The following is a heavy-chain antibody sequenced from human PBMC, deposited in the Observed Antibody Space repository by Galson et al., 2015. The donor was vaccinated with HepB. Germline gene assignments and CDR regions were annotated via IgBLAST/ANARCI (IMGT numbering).Heavy chain of an antibody. V-gene: IGHV1-2*04. CDR1: GYTFTGYY. J-gene: IGHJ3*02. D-gene: IGHD6-13*01. Sequence: SVKVSCKASGYTFTGYYMHWVRQAPGQGLEWMGWINPNSGGTNYAQKFQGWVTMTRDTSISTAYMELSRLRSDDTAVYYCARGHNSSSWYHAFDIWGQGTMVTVSS. CDR3: ARGHNSSSWYHAFDI. CDR2: INPNSGGT.